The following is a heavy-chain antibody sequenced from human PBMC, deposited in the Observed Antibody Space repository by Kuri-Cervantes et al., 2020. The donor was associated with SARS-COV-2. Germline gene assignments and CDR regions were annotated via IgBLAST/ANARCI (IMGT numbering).Heavy chain of an antibody. CDR1: GFSLSTSGMR. CDR2: IDWDDDK. Sequence: SGPTLVKPTQTLTMTCTFSGFSLSTSGMRVSWIRQPPGKALEWLARIDWDDDKFYSTSLKTMLTIPKDTSKNQVVLTMINMDPVDTATYYCARWSTQLNIVVTDYFDYWGQGTLVTVSS. V-gene: IGHV2-70*04. D-gene: IGHD5-12*01. CDR3: ARWSTQLNIVVTDYFDY. J-gene: IGHJ4*02.